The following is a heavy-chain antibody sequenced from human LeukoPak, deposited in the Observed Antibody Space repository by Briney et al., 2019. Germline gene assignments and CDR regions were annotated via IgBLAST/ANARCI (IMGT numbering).Heavy chain of an antibody. CDR3: ARGLLWFGELSDYYYYGMDV. CDR2: ISYDGSSK. V-gene: IGHV3-30*04. CDR1: GFTFSSYA. J-gene: IGHJ6*04. Sequence: GGSLRLSCAASGFTFSSYAMHWVRQAPGKGLEWVAVISYDGSSKYYADSVKGRFTISRDNSKNTLYLQMSSLRAEDTAVYYCARGLLWFGELSDYYYYGMDVWGKGTTVTVSS. D-gene: IGHD3-10*01.